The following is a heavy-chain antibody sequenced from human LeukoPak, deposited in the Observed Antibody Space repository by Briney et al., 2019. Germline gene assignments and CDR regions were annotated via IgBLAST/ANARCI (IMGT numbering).Heavy chain of an antibody. Sequence: PSETLSLTCAVYGGSFSGYYWSWIRQPPGKGLEWIGEINHSGSTNYNPSLKSRVTISVDTSKNQFSLKLSSVTAADTAVYYCARVRESYRHYYDSSGPAFDYWGQGTLVTVSS. J-gene: IGHJ4*02. D-gene: IGHD3-22*01. V-gene: IGHV4-34*01. CDR2: INHSGST. CDR3: ARVRESYRHYYDSSGPAFDY. CDR1: GGSFSGYY.